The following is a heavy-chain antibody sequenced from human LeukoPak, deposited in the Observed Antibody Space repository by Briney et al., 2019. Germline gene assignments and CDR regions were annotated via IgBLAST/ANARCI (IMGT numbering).Heavy chain of an antibody. Sequence: PGGSMRLSCAASGFTFSSYAMSWVRQAPGKGLEWVSAISGSGGSTYYADSVKGRFTISRDNSKNTLYLQMNSLRAEDTAVYYCAKPYSSRNYYYYMGVWGKGTTVTVSS. CDR3: AKPYSSRNYYYYMGV. D-gene: IGHD6-13*01. CDR2: ISGSGGST. V-gene: IGHV3-23*01. CDR1: GFTFSSYA. J-gene: IGHJ6*03.